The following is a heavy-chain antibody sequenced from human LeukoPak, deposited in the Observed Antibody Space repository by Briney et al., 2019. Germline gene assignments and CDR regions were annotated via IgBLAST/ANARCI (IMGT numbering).Heavy chain of an antibody. CDR3: ARDRFGGSFDY. D-gene: IGHD1-26*01. Sequence: GGSLRLSCAASGFTFSSYDMNWVRQAPGKGLEWLSYIDSSSSTIYYADSVKGRFTSSRDNAKNSLYLQMNSLRAEDTAVYYCARDRFGGSFDYWGQGTLVTVSS. CDR1: GFTFSSYD. V-gene: IGHV3-48*01. J-gene: IGHJ4*02. CDR2: IDSSSSTI.